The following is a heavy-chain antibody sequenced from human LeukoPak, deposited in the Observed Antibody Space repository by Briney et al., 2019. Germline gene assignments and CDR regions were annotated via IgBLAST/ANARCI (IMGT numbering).Heavy chain of an antibody. D-gene: IGHD5-24*01. J-gene: IGHJ4*02. CDR2: INHSGST. CDR3: ASEARVGYNSTDY. CDR1: GASISSYY. V-gene: IGHV4-34*01. Sequence: SETLSLTCSVSGASISSYYWSWIRQPPGKGLEWIGEINHSGSTNYNPSLKCRVTISVDTSKNQFSLKLSSVTAADTAVYYCASEARVGYNSTDYWGQGTLVTVSS.